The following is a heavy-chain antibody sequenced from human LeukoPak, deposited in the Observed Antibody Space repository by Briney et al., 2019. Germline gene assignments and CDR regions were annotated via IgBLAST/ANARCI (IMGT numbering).Heavy chain of an antibody. CDR2: INPSGGST. CDR1: GYIFTGYY. CDR3: ARDNGSAYYRATRH. V-gene: IGHV1-46*01. J-gene: IGHJ4*02. Sequence: ASVKVSCKASGYIFTGYYMHWVRQAPGQGLEWIGTINPSGGSTTYAQKFQGRVTMTRDTSTGTVYMELSSLRSEATAVYYCARDNGSAYYRATRHWGQGTLVTVSS. D-gene: IGHD3-10*01.